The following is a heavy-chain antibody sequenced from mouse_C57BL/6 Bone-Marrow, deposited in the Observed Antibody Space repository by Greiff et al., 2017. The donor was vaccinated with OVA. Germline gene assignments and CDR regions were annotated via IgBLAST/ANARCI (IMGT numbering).Heavy chain of an antibody. CDR1: GYTFTSYW. Sequence: QVQLQQPGAELVKPGASVKLSCKASGYTFTSYWMQWVKQRPGQGLEWIGEIDPSDSYTNYNQKFKGKATLTVDTSSSTAYMQLSSLTSEDSAVYYCGVYDPWFAYWGQGTLVTVSA. D-gene: IGHD2-3*01. J-gene: IGHJ3*01. CDR3: GVYDPWFAY. CDR2: IDPSDSYT. V-gene: IGHV1-50*01.